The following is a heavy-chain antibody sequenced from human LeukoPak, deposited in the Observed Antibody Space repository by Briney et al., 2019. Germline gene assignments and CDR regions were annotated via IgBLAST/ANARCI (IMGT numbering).Heavy chain of an antibody. J-gene: IGHJ4*02. CDR3: ARRLAAAGYLPDF. D-gene: IGHD6-13*01. CDR2: MNPKSGNR. V-gene: IGHV1-8*01. Sequence: ASVKVSCKASGYTFTSYDINWVRQATGQGLEWMGWMNPKSGNRGYAQKFQGRVTMTRDTSISTAYMELSSLKSEDTAVYYCARRLAAAGYLPDFWGQGSLVTVSS. CDR1: GYTFTSYD.